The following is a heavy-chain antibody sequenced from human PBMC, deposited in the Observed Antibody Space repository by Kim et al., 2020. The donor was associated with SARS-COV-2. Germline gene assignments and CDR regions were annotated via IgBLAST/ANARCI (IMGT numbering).Heavy chain of an antibody. Sequence: GGSLRLSCAPSGFTFTDYGMHWVRQAPGKGLEWVAVISFDGSNIYYADSVRGRFTISRDNSKNTVSLQMNSLRADDTAVYYCARDWLNRSFDYCGQGTLV. V-gene: IGHV3-33*05. CDR3: ARDWLNRSFDY. CDR2: ISFDGSNI. D-gene: IGHD3-22*01. CDR1: GFTFTDYG. J-gene: IGHJ4*02.